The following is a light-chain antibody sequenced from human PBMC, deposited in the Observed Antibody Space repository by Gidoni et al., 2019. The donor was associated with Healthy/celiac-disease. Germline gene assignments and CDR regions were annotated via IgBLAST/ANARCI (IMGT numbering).Light chain of an antibody. CDR1: QGISSA. J-gene: IGKJ3*01. CDR2: DAS. CDR3: QQFNSYPRT. V-gene: IGKV1-13*02. Sequence: AIKLTKPPSSLSASVGDRVTITCRASQGISSALAWYQQKPVKAPKLLIYDASSLESGVPSRFSGSGSGTDFTLTISSLQPEDFATYYCQQFNSYPRTFGPGTKVDIK.